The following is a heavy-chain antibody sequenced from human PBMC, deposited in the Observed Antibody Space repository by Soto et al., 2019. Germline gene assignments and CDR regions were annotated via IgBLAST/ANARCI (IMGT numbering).Heavy chain of an antibody. CDR2: INPATGAA. D-gene: IGHD3-3*01. V-gene: IGHV1-2*02. CDR3: ARGGGVGVAGSAAFDM. CDR1: GYPVTAYY. J-gene: IGHJ3*02. Sequence: QLHLVQSGAVVKKPGASVTVSCSASGYPVTAYYMHWVRQAPGRGLEWMGGINPATGAAKYTQTFRGRVTMTGDTSTSTVFMELSGLTSEDTAVFYCARGGGVGVAGSAAFDMWGQGTVVTVSS.